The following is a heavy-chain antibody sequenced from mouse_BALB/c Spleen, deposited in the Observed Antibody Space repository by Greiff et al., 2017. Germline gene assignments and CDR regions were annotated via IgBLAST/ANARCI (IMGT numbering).Heavy chain of an antibody. V-gene: IGHV5-6-3*01. Sequence: EVMLVESGGGLVQPGGSLKLSCAASGFTFSSYGMSWVRQTPDKRLELVATINSNGGSTYYPDSVKGRFTISRDNAKNTLYLQMSSLKSEDTAMYYCARDRNWAFDYWGQGTSVTVSS. J-gene: IGHJ4*01. CDR3: ARDRNWAFDY. CDR2: INSNGGST. D-gene: IGHD4-1*01. CDR1: GFTFSSYG.